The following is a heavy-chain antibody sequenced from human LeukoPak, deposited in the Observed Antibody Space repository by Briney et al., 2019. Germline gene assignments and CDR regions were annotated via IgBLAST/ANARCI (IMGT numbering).Heavy chain of an antibody. V-gene: IGHV4-59*01. CDR1: GGSISSYY. Sequence: PSETLSLTCTVSGGSISSYYWSWIRQPPGKGLEWIGYIYYSGSTNYNPSLKSRVTISVDTSKNQFSLKLSSVTAADTAVYYCARDRSPTVTTYYYYYYMDVWGKGTTVTVSS. CDR2: IYYSGST. J-gene: IGHJ6*03. CDR3: ARDRSPTVTTYYYYYYMDV. D-gene: IGHD4-11*01.